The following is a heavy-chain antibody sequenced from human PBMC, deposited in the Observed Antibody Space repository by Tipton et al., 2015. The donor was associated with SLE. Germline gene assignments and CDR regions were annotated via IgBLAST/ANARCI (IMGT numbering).Heavy chain of an antibody. D-gene: IGHD4-23*01. CDR2: IIPIFGTA. CDR1: GGTFSSYA. CDR3: ARENSVLTPGGKGGGWFDP. J-gene: IGHJ5*02. V-gene: IGHV1-69*05. Sequence: QSGAEVKKPGSSVKVSCKASGGTFSSYAISWVRQAPGQGLEWMGRIIPIFGTANYAQKLQGRVTMTTDTSTNTAYMELRSLRSDDTAVYYCARENSVLTPGGKGGGWFDPWGQGILVTVSS.